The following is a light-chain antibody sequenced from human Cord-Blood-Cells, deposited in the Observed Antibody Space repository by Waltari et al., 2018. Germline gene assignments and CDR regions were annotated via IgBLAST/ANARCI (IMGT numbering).Light chain of an antibody. CDR2: DVS. CDR1: RSDVGGYNY. V-gene: IGLV2-11*01. CDR3: CSYAGSYTWV. Sequence: QSALTQPRSVSGSPEQSVTISCTGTRSDVGGYNYVSWYQQHPGKAPKLMIYDVSKRPSGVPDRFSGSKSGNTASLTISGLQAEDEADYYCCSYAGSYTWVFGGGTKLTVL. J-gene: IGLJ3*02.